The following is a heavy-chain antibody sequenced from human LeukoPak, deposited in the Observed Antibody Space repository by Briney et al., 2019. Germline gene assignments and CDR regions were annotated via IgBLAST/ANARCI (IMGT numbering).Heavy chain of an antibody. CDR1: GGSISSGSYY. CDR2: IYTSGST. J-gene: IGHJ4*02. CDR3: AREGYSSSWRDY. Sequence: SQTLSLTCTVSGGSISSGSYYWSWIRQPAGKGLEWIGRIYTSGSTNYNPSLKSRVTISVDTSKNQFPLKLSSVTAADTAVYYCAREGYSSSWRDYWGQGTLVTVSS. V-gene: IGHV4-61*02. D-gene: IGHD6-13*01.